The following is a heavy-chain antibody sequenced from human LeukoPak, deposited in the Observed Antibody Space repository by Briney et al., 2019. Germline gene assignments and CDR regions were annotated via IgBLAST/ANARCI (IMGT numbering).Heavy chain of an antibody. D-gene: IGHD3-10*01. J-gene: IGHJ4*02. CDR3: AKDSGDGSGGD. Sequence: GGSLRLSCAASGFTFSDYNMNWVRQAPGKGLEWVSYISSSGDTIYYADSVKGRFTISRDNAKNSLYLQMNSLRAEDTALYYCAKDSGDGSGGDWGQGTLVTVSS. V-gene: IGHV3-48*04. CDR1: GFTFSDYN. CDR2: ISSSGDTI.